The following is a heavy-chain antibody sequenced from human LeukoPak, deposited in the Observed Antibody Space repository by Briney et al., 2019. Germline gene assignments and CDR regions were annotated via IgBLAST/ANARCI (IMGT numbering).Heavy chain of an antibody. D-gene: IGHD2/OR15-2a*01. CDR1: GFSLTTNDVA. CDR3: AHSRIKDYFDY. Sequence: ESGPTLVKPTQTFTLTCTFSGFSLTTNDVAVGWIRQPPGKALEWLALIYGNDDDRYSPALESRLTITKDTSRNQVVLTMTNIDPVDTATYYCAHSRIKDYFDYWGQGTLVTVSS. CDR2: IYGNDDD. J-gene: IGHJ4*02. V-gene: IGHV2-5*01.